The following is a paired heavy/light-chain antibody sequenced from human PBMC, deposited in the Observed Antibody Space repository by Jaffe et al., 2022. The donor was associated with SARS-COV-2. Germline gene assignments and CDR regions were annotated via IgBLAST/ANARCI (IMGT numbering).Light chain of an antibody. CDR1: SNEFSDYNY. CDR2: KVS. J-gene: IGLJ3*02. Sequence: QSALTQPASVSGSPGQSITISCTGTSNEFSDYNYVSWYQHYPGKAPKLIIYKVSNRHSGVSSRFSGSKSGNTAYLTISGLQPEDEADYYCSSYTSTRSDWVFGGGTKLTVL. V-gene: IGLV2-14*01. CDR3: SSYTSTRSDWV.
Heavy chain of an antibody. CDR2: LKSRVHGGTA. CDR3: TAIVGGIDNFDF. Sequence: EVQLVESGGGFVKPGESLRLSCAATGFSFSTAWMSWVRQAPGKGLEWVGRLKSRVHGGTADYAAAVKGRFTVSRDDSRNTLYLQMSSLKSEDTALYFCTAIVGGIDNFDFWGQGTLVTVSS. J-gene: IGHJ4*02. CDR1: GFSFSTAW. V-gene: IGHV3-15*01. D-gene: IGHD1-26*01.